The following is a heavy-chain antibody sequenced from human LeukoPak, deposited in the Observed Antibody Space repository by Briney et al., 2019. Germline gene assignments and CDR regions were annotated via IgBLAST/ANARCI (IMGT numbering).Heavy chain of an antibody. Sequence: SETLSLTCTVSGGSISSYYWGWIRQPPGKGLEWIGYIYYSGSTNYNPSLKSRVTISVDTSKNQFSLKLSSVTAADTAVYYCARVMYYYGSGSYLAPLDYWGQGTLVTVSS. CDR1: GGSISSYY. J-gene: IGHJ4*02. D-gene: IGHD3-10*01. V-gene: IGHV4-59*01. CDR3: ARVMYYYGSGSYLAPLDY. CDR2: IYYSGST.